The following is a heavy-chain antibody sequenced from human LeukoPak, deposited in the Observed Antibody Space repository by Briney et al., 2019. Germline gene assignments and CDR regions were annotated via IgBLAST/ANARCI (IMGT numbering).Heavy chain of an antibody. CDR1: GGSISSGDYY. CDR3: ARPYYYDSRIDP. CDR2: MYYSGST. Sequence: SETLSLTCTVSGGSISSGDYYWSWIRQPPGKGLEWIAYMYYSGSTYYNPSLKSRVTMSADTSKYQLSLELSSVTAADTAVYYCARPYYYDSRIDPWGQGILVTVSS. V-gene: IGHV4-30-4*01. D-gene: IGHD3-22*01. J-gene: IGHJ5*02.